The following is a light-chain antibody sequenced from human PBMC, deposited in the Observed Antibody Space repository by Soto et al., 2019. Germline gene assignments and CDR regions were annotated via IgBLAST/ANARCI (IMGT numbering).Light chain of an antibody. CDR2: DNN. Sequence: QAVVTQPPSVSAAPGQKVTISCSGSSSNIGKNFVSWYQQLPGTAPRLLIYDNNKRPSGIPDRFSGSKSGTSATLGITGLQTGDEADYYCATWDSSLSVVVFGGGTKLTVL. J-gene: IGLJ2*01. V-gene: IGLV1-51*01. CDR3: ATWDSSLSVVV. CDR1: SSNIGKNF.